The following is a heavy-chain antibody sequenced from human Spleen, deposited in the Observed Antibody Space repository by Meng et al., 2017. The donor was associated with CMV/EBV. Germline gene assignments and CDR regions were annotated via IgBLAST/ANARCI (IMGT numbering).Heavy chain of an antibody. Sequence: GESLKISCAATGFTFSNFAMNWVRQAPGKGLEWVSHISGGTTYSMYYADSVKGRFTISRDNAKNSLYLQINSLRVEDTAVYYCARDLRHYHYGMDVWGQGTTVTVSS. CDR1: GFTFSNFA. V-gene: IGHV3-48*04. CDR3: ARDLRHYHYGMDV. J-gene: IGHJ6*02. CDR2: ISGGTTYSM. D-gene: IGHD6-6*01.